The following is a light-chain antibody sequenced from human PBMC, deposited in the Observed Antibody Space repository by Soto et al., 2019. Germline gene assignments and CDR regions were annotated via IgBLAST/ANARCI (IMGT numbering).Light chain of an antibody. J-gene: IGKJ4*01. Sequence: DIQMTQSPSSLSASVGDRVTITCRASQGISNYLAWYQQIPGKVTKLLISAASTLQSGVPFRFSGSGSGTDFTLTISSLQPEDVATYYCQKYTNVPAFGGGTKVEIK. CDR1: QGISNY. CDR3: QKYTNVPA. V-gene: IGKV1-27*01. CDR2: AAS.